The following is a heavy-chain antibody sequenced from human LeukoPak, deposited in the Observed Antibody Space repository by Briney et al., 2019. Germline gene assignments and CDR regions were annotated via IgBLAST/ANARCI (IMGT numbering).Heavy chain of an antibody. J-gene: IGHJ4*02. CDR1: GYTFTGYY. D-gene: IGHD2-21*02. CDR2: INPNSGGT. V-gene: IGHV1-2*02. CDR3: ARVVTAIPESGWVDY. Sequence: ASVKVSCTASGYTFTGYYMHWVRQAPGQGLEWMGWINPNSGGTNYAQKFQGRVTMTRDTSISTAYMELSRLRSDDTAVYYCARVVTAIPESGWVDYWGQGTLVTVSS.